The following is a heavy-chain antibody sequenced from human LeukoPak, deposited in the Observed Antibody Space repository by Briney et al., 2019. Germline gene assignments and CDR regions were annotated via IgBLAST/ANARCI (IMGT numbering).Heavy chain of an antibody. Sequence: SETLSLTCTVSGGSISSYYWSWIRQPAGKGLEWIGRIYTSGSTNYNPSLKSRVTMSVDTSKNQFSLKLSSVTAADTAVYYCARDLIPTYCYDSSGYSGYWGQGTLVTVSS. CDR2: IYTSGST. D-gene: IGHD3-22*01. CDR3: ARDLIPTYCYDSSGYSGY. CDR1: GGSISSYY. J-gene: IGHJ4*02. V-gene: IGHV4-4*07.